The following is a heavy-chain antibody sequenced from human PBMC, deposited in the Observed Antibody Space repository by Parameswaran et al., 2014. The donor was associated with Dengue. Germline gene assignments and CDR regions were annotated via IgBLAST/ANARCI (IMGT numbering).Heavy chain of an antibody. Sequence: WVRQAPGQGLEWMGWMNPNSGNTGYAQKFQGRVTMTKSTAIDTAYLELSSLTSDDTAVYYCATSKSGWSHSRVYHYHYGIDVWGQGTTVTVSS. V-gene: IGHV1-8*01. D-gene: IGHD6-19*01. J-gene: IGHJ6*02. CDR2: MNPNSGNT. CDR3: ATSKSGWSHSRVYHYHYGIDV.